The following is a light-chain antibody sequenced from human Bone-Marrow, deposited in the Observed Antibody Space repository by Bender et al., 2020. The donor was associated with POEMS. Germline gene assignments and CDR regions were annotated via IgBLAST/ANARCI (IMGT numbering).Light chain of an antibody. J-gene: IGLJ3*02. V-gene: IGLV2-14*02. Sequence: QSALTQPASVSGSPGQSITISCTGNSSDVGSYNLVSWYQRHPGKAPKLMIYEGSKRPSGVSNRFSGSKSGNTASLTISGLQAEDESDYYCSSYTSSSSWVFGGGTKLTVL. CDR2: EGS. CDR1: SSDVGSYNL. CDR3: SSYTSSSSWV.